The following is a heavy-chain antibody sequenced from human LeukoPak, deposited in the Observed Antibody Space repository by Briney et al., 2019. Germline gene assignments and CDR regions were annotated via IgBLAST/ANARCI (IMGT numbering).Heavy chain of an antibody. J-gene: IGHJ4*02. V-gene: IGHV3-15*01. D-gene: IGHD3-22*01. Sequence: PGGSLRLSCAASGFTFSNAWMSWVRQAPGKGLEWVGRIKSKTDGGTTDYAAPVKGRYTISRDDSKNTLYLQMNSLKTEDTAVYYCTTGVRRNYYDSSGYYLAPGYWGQGTLVTVSS. CDR1: GFTFSNAW. CDR3: TTGVRRNYYDSSGYYLAPGY. CDR2: IKSKTDGGTT.